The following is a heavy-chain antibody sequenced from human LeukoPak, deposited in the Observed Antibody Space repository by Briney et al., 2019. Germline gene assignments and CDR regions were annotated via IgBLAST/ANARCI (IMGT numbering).Heavy chain of an antibody. Sequence: ASVKVSCKASGYTFTAYYMHWVRQAPGQGLEWVGLINPNSGGTNYAQRFQGRVTMTRDTSISTAYMELSKLTSDDTAVYYCARDKGTLGADYWGQGTLVTVSS. V-gene: IGHV1-2*02. D-gene: IGHD1-7*01. CDR2: INPNSGGT. CDR3: ARDKGTLGADY. CDR1: GYTFTAYY. J-gene: IGHJ4*02.